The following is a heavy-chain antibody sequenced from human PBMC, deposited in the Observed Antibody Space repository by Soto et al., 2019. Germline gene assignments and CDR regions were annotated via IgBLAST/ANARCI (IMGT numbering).Heavy chain of an antibody. CDR3: TRGPAGDKGDY. J-gene: IGHJ4*02. V-gene: IGHV4-30-4*01. Sequence: QVQLQESGPGLVKPSQTLSLTCTVSGGSISNVNYYWGWIRQSPDKGLEWIGDLYDGGSTYRNPSVKSRVTLSVDMSTNQFSLPLSSGSAADTAVYYCTRGPAGDKGDYWGQGTRVTVSS. CDR2: LYDGGST. D-gene: IGHD7-27*01. CDR1: GGSISNVNYY.